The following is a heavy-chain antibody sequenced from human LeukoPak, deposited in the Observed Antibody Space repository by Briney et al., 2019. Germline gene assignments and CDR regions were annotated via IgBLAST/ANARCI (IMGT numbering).Heavy chain of an antibody. CDR3: ARGYGDYDYYYGMDV. CDR2: ISGYGAST. CDR1: GFTFGTTA. J-gene: IGHJ6*02. Sequence: HPGGSLRLSCAASGFTFGTTAMSWVRQAPGKGLEWVSTISGYGASTYYADSVKGRFTISRHNSKNTLYLQMNSLRAEDTAVYYCARGYGDYDYYYGMDVWGQGTTVTVSS. V-gene: IGHV3-23*01. D-gene: IGHD4-17*01.